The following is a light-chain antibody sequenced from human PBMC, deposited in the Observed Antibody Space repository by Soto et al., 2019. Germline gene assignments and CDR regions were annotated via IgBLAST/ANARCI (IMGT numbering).Light chain of an antibody. J-gene: IGLJ3*02. CDR2: RNN. CDR3: AAWDDSLSIWV. Sequence: QSVLTQPPSVSGTPGQSVTISCSGSSSNVGTIFVYWYQQIPGTDPKLLIFRNNQRPSGVPDRFSGSKSGTSASLAISGLRSEDEADYYCAAWDDSLSIWVFGGGTKVTVL. V-gene: IGLV1-47*01. CDR1: SSNVGTIF.